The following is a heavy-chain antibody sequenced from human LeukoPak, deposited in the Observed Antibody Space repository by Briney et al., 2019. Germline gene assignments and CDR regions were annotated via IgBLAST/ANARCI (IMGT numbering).Heavy chain of an antibody. CDR1: GFTVSSNC. CDR2: IYSGGST. J-gene: IGHJ5*02. CDR3: VKGLGYCSSTSCYGNWFDP. V-gene: IGHV3-53*05. D-gene: IGHD2-2*01. Sequence: GGSLRLSCAASGFTVSSNCMSWVRQAPGKGLEWVSVIYSGGSTYYADSVKGRFTISRDNSKNTLYLQMSSLRAEDTAVYYCVKGLGYCSSTSCYGNWFDPWGQGTLVTVSS.